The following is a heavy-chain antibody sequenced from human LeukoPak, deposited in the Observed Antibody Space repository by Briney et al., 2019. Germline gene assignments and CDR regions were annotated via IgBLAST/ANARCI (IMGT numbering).Heavy chain of an antibody. Sequence: GASVKVSCKASGYTFTGYYMHWVRQAPGQGLEWMGWINPNSGGTNYAQKFQGRVTMTRDTSISTAYMELSRLRSDDTAVYYCARAGSSWSNYYYYGMDVWGQGTTVTDSS. CDR2: INPNSGGT. J-gene: IGHJ6*02. D-gene: IGHD6-13*01. V-gene: IGHV1-2*02. CDR1: GYTFTGYY. CDR3: ARAGSSWSNYYYYGMDV.